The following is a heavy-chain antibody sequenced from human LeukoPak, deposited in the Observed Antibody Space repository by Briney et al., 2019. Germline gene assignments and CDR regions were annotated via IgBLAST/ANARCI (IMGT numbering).Heavy chain of an antibody. V-gene: IGHV4-30-4*08. CDR2: IYYSGSS. CDR1: GGSLSSGDYY. J-gene: IGHJ5*02. Sequence: SETLSLTCTVSGGSLSSGDYYWGWLRQPPGKCLEWIGYIYYSGSSYYNPSRKSRVTISVDTSKNQFSLKLSSVTAADTAVYYCASTTIFGVVTDDNWFDPWGQGALVTVSS. CDR3: ASTTIFGVVTDDNWFDP. D-gene: IGHD3-3*01.